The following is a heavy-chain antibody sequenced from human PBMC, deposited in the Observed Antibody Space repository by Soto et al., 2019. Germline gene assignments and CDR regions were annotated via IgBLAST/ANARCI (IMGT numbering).Heavy chain of an antibody. D-gene: IGHD1-7*01. CDR1: GGTFSNYV. V-gene: IGHV1-69*06. CDR3: ARDMTRTVVPYFDF. CDR2: IIPISGAA. Sequence: VKVSCKASGGTFSNYVVNWVRQAPGQGLEWMGRIIPISGAANYAQKFQGRVTITADKSTSTSYMELSSLRSEDTAVYYCARDMTRTVVPYFDFWGQGTLVTVSS. J-gene: IGHJ4*02.